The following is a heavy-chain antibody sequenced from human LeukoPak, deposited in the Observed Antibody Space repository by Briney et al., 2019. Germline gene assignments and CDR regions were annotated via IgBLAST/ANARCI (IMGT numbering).Heavy chain of an antibody. D-gene: IGHD6-19*01. CDR2: ISYDGSNK. Sequence: HAGGSLRLSCAASGFTFSSYGMHWVRQAPGKGLEWVAVISYDGSNKYYADSVKGRFTISRDNSENTVYLQMNSLRAEDTAVYYCAKTSGWLVYYFDYWGQGTLVTVSS. V-gene: IGHV3-30*18. CDR1: GFTFSSYG. CDR3: AKTSGWLVYYFDY. J-gene: IGHJ4*02.